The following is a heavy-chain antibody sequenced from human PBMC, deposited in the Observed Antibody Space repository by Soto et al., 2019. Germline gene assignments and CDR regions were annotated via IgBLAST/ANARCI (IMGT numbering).Heavy chain of an antibody. V-gene: IGHV3-30*14. D-gene: IGHD1-20*01. CDR1: GFTFSRYA. Sequence: QVQLEQSGGGVVQPGRSLRLSCVASGFTFSRYAMHWVRQAPGQGLEWVALISSDETRRDYADSVKGRFTISRDNSKNTLYFHMNSLRPEDTAVYYCARDNWSDRTLFDWWGQGSLVTVAS. CDR3: ARDNWSDRTLFDW. J-gene: IGHJ4*02. CDR2: ISSDETRR.